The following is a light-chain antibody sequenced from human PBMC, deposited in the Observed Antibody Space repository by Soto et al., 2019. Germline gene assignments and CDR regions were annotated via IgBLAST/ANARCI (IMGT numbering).Light chain of an antibody. J-gene: IGKJ1*01. CDR3: QQYNSYWA. CDR1: QSISNW. CDR2: KAS. Sequence: DIQMTQSPSTLSASLGDRVTITCRASQSISNWLAWYQHKPGKAPKILIYKASSLRSGVPSRFSGSGSGTEFTLTISSLKPDDFATYYCQQYNSYWAFGQGTKVDIK. V-gene: IGKV1-5*03.